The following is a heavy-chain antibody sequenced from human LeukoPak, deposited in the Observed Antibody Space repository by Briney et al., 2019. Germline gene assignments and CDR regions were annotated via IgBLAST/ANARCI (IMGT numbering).Heavy chain of an antibody. V-gene: IGHV4-59*08. CDR3: ARHSSGYLSYFDY. CDR2: IYYSGST. J-gene: IGHJ4*02. D-gene: IGHD3-22*01. Sequence: SETLSLTCTVSGGSISSYHWSWIRQPPGKGLEWIGYIYYSGSTNYNPSLKSRVTISLDTSKNQYSLKVSSVTAADTAVYYCARHSSGYLSYFDYWGQGTLVPVSS. CDR1: GGSISSYH.